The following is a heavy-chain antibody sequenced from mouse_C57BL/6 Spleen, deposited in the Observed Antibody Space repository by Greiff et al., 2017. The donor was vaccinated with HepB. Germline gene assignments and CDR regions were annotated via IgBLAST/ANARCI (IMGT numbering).Heavy chain of an antibody. D-gene: IGHD2-5*01. CDR2: IYPGDGDT. Sequence: VQLQQSGPELVKPGASVKISCKASGYAFSSSWMNWVKQRPGKGLEWIGRIYPGDGDTNYNGKFKGKATLTADKSSSTAYMQRSSLTSEDSAVYFCARGDYYSNFYAMDYWGQGTSVTVSS. CDR3: ARGDYYSNFYAMDY. CDR1: GYAFSSSW. V-gene: IGHV1-82*01. J-gene: IGHJ4*01.